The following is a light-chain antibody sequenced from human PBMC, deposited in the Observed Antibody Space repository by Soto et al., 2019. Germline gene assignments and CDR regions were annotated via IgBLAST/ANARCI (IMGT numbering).Light chain of an antibody. Sequence: EIVVTQSPDTLSVSPGKRVILSCRASQSVGSNLAWYQQKPGQAPRLLIYGASTRATGFPDRFSGSGSGTEFALTISRLQSEDFAVYHCQQYNEWRTFGQGTKVDIK. CDR3: QQYNEWRT. V-gene: IGKV3-15*01. CDR1: QSVGSN. CDR2: GAS. J-gene: IGKJ1*01.